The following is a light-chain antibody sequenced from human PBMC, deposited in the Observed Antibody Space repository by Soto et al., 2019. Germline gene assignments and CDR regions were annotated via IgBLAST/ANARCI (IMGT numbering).Light chain of an antibody. CDR2: GNN. Sequence: QSVLTQPPSVSGAPGQKITISCTGNSSNIGAGYDVHWYHQLPGTAPKLLIYGNNNRPSAVPDRFSGSKSGTSASLAITGLQPEDEADYYCQSFDSRLSGSVFGGGTKLTVL. J-gene: IGLJ2*01. CDR3: QSFDSRLSGSV. CDR1: SSNIGAGYD. V-gene: IGLV1-40*01.